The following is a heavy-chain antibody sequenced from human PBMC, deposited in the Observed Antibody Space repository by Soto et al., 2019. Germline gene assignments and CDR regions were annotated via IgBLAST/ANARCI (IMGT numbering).Heavy chain of an antibody. Sequence: PGGSLRLSCAASGFTFSTYSMNWVRQAPGKGLEWVSYISGDSSSIYYADSVKGRFTVSRDNSKNTLYLQMNSLRAEDTAVYYCAKASRYCSSTSCYDAYYYYMDVWGKGTTVTVSS. CDR1: GFTFSTYS. V-gene: IGHV3-48*01. D-gene: IGHD2-2*01. CDR3: AKASRYCSSTSCYDAYYYYMDV. J-gene: IGHJ6*03. CDR2: ISGDSSSI.